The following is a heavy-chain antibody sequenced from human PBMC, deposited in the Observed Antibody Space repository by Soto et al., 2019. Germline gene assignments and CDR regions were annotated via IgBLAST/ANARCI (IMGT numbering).Heavy chain of an antibody. V-gene: IGHV3-21*01. D-gene: IGHD6-6*01. J-gene: IGHJ4*02. CDR3: ARGKYSSRALDY. CDR2: ISSSSSYI. CDR1: GFTFSSYS. Sequence: RLSCAASGFTFSSYSMNWVRQAPGKGLEWVSSISSSSSYIYYADSVKGRFTISRDNAKNSLYLQMNSLRAEDTAVYYCARGKYSSRALDYWGQGTLVTVAS.